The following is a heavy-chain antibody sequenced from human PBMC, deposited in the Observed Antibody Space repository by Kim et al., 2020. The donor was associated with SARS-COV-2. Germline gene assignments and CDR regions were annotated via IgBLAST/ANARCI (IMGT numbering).Heavy chain of an antibody. D-gene: IGHD2-21*02. V-gene: IGHV5-51*01. CDR3: TRGCRGDCYSGDY. Sequence: YSQSVQGQVTISADNSINTAYLQWSSLRASDTAMYYCTRGCRGDCYSGDYWGQGTLVTVSS. J-gene: IGHJ4*02.